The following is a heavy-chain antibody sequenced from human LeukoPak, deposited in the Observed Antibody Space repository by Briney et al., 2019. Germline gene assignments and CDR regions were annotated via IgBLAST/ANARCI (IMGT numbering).Heavy chain of an antibody. CDR1: GYTFTDYY. J-gene: IGHJ4*02. Sequence: ASVKVSCKASGYTFTDYYMHWVRQAPGQGLEWMGWINPNSGGTNYAQKFQGRVTMTRDTSISTAYMELSRLRSDDTAVYYCARETIVVVPAAEQPPLRNYNHFDYWGQGTLVTVSS. CDR2: INPNSGGT. V-gene: IGHV1-2*02. D-gene: IGHD2-2*01. CDR3: ARETIVVVPAAEQPPLRNYNHFDY.